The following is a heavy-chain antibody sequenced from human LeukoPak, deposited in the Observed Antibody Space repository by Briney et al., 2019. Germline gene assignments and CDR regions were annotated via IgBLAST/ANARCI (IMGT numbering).Heavy chain of an antibody. J-gene: IGHJ3*02. Sequence: ASVKVSCKASGYTFTSYYMHWVRQAPGQGLEWMGWINPNSGGTNYAQKFQGRVTMTRDTSISTAYMELSRLRSDDTAVYYCARGASSAGYAFDIWGQGTMVTVSS. CDR1: GYTFTSYY. D-gene: IGHD3-10*01. CDR3: ARGASSAGYAFDI. CDR2: INPNSGGT. V-gene: IGHV1-2*02.